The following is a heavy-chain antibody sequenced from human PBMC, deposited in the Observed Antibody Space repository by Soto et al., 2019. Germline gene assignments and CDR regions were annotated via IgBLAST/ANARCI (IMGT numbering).Heavy chain of an antibody. V-gene: IGHV1-18*01. CDR2: ITTYNGTT. CDR3: ARAPTGYGMDV. J-gene: IGHJ6*02. Sequence: QVQLVQSGVEVREPGASVKVSCKAVRYIFTNYGVSWVRQAPGQGLEWMGWITTYNGTTEYAQQYQRRVTLSTDASTSTAYMELGSLRSDDTAIYSCARAPTGYGMDVWGQGTTVTVSS. CDR1: RYIFTNYG.